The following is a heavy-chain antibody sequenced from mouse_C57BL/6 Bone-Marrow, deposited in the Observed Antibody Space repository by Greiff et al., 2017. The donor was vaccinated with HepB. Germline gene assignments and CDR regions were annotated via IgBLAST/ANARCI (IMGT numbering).Heavy chain of an antibody. D-gene: IGHD2-4*01. CDR1: GFSLTSYG. Sequence: QVQLQQSGPGLVQPSQSLSITCTVSGFSLTSYGVHWVRQSPGKGLEWLGVIWSGGSTDYNAAFISRLSISKDNSKSQVFFKMNSLQADDTAIYYCARKDNDYDGGAYYAMDYWGQGTSVTVSS. CDR2: IWSGGST. V-gene: IGHV2-2*01. J-gene: IGHJ4*01. CDR3: ARKDNDYDGGAYYAMDY.